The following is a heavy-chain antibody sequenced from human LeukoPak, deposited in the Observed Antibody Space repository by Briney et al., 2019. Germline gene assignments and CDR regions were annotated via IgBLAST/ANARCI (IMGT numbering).Heavy chain of an antibody. CDR2: INDGGTT. J-gene: IGHJ4*02. Sequence: SETDSLTCSVSGGSISGCFWSWIRQSPEKGLEWLGFINDGGTTKYNPSLKSRVTIPVDMSKNQFPLTLNSVTAADEAVYYFARDSAPISGISVVGYFDLWGAGILVNVSS. CDR3: ARDSAPISGISVVGYFDL. D-gene: IGHD6-19*01. CDR1: GGSISGCF. V-gene: IGHV4-59*01.